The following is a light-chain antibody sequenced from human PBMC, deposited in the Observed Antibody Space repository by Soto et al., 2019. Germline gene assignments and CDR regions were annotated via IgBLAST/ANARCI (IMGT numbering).Light chain of an antibody. CDR1: QSVTYDQ. V-gene: IGKV3-20*01. CDR3: QQYGDLPPT. Sequence: IVWTHAPYTLSLSPLERASLSFMASQSVTYDQLAWYRQKPGQAPRLLIYGASSRAAGIPDRFSGSGSGTDFTLTISRLEPEDFVVYHCQQYGDLPPTFGQGTKVDIK. J-gene: IGKJ1*01. CDR2: GAS.